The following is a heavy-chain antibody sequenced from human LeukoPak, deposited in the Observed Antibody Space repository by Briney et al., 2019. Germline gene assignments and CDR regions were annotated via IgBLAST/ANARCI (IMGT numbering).Heavy chain of an antibody. CDR2: ISSSSSYI. D-gene: IGHD7-27*01. J-gene: IGHJ4*02. Sequence: PGGSLRLSCAASGFTFSSYSMNWVRQAPGKGLEWVSSISSSSSYIYYADSVKGRFTISRDNAKNSLYLQMNSLRAEDTAVYYCARDREDWGSLVSDYWGQGTLVTVSS. V-gene: IGHV3-21*01. CDR1: GFTFSSYS. CDR3: ARDREDWGSLVSDY.